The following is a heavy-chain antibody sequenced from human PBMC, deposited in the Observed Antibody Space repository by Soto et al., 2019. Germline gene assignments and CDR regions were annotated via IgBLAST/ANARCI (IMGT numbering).Heavy chain of an antibody. Sequence: ASVKVSCKASGYTFTSYGISWVRQAPGQGLEWMGWISAYNGNTNYAQKLQGRVTMTTDTSTSTAYMELRSLRSDDTAVYYCASNIAVAGGYYYYYGMDVWGQGTTVTVSS. D-gene: IGHD6-19*01. J-gene: IGHJ6*02. CDR2: ISAYNGNT. CDR3: ASNIAVAGGYYYYYGMDV. CDR1: GYTFTSYG. V-gene: IGHV1-18*01.